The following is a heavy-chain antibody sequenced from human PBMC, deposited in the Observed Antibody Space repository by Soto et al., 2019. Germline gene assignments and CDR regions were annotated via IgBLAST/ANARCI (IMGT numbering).Heavy chain of an antibody. J-gene: IGHJ5*02. Sequence: SETLSLTCTVSGGSISSYYWSWIRQPPGKGLEWIGYIYYSGSTNYNPSLKSRVSISVDTSKNQFSLKLSSVTAADTAVYYCARVSEDIVVVPAAMGYNWFDPWGQGTMVTVS. D-gene: IGHD2-2*01. V-gene: IGHV4-59*01. CDR1: GGSISSYY. CDR2: IYYSGST. CDR3: ARVSEDIVVVPAAMGYNWFDP.